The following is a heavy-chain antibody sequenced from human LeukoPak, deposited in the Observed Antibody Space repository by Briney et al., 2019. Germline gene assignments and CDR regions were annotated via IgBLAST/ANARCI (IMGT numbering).Heavy chain of an antibody. V-gene: IGHV4-34*01. D-gene: IGHD1-26*01. CDR1: GGSFIGYY. CDR2: INHSGST. CDR3: ARSGGTY. J-gene: IGHJ4*02. Sequence: SETLSPTCAVYGGSFIGYYWSWIREPPGKGLEWIGEINHSGSTNYNPSLKSRVTISVDTSKNQFSLKLSSVTAADTAVYHCARSGGTYWGQGTLVTVSS.